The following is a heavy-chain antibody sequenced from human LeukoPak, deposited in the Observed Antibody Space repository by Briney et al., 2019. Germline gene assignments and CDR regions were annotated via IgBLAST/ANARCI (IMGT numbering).Heavy chain of an antibody. CDR3: ARGVELRENWFDP. CDR2: IYYSGST. CDR1: GGSISSYY. J-gene: IGHJ5*02. V-gene: IGHV4-59*01. Sequence: SETLSLTCTVSGGSISSYYWSWIRQPPWKGLEWIGYIYYSGSTNYNPSLKSRVTISVDTSKNQFSLKLSSVTAADTAVYYCARGVELRENWFDPWGQGTLVTVSS. D-gene: IGHD1-26*01.